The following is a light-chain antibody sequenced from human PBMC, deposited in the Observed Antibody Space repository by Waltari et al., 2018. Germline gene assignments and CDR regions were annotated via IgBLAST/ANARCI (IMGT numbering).Light chain of an antibody. CDR2: GKN. V-gene: IGLV3-19*01. CDR3: NSRDSSGNHLEV. J-gene: IGLJ1*01. CDR1: SLRSYS. Sequence: SSELTKDPAVSVALGQTVRTPFQGVSLRSYSASWYQQKPGPAPALVIYGKNNRPSGIPDRFSGSSSGNTASLTITGAQAEDEADYYCNSRDSSGNHLEVFGTGTKVTVL.